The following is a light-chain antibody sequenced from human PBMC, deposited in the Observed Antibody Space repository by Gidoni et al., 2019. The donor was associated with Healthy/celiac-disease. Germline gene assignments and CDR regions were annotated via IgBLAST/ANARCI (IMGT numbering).Light chain of an antibody. Sequence: QSALTQPASVSGSPGPSLTISCTGTSSDVGGYNYVSWYQQHPGKAPKLMIYEVSNRPSGVSNRFSGSKSGNTASLTISGLQAEDEADYYCSSYTSSSTLPNWVFGGGTKLTVL. CDR2: EVS. CDR1: SSDVGGYNY. V-gene: IGLV2-14*01. CDR3: SSYTSSSTLPNWV. J-gene: IGLJ3*02.